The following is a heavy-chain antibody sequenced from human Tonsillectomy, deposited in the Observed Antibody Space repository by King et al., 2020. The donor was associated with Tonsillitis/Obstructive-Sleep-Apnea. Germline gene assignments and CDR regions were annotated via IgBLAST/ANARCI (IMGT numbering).Heavy chain of an antibody. CDR2: IKQDGSEK. CDR3: AKKSMTQVNDY. CDR1: GFTFSSYW. Sequence: VQLVESGGGLVQPGGSLRLSCAASGFTFSSYWMSWVRQAPGKGLEWVADIKQDGSEKYYVDPVKGRFTISRDNAKNSLYLQMNNLRAEDTAVYYCAKKSMTQVNDYWGQGTLVTVSS. J-gene: IGHJ4*02. D-gene: IGHD4-11*01. V-gene: IGHV3-7*02.